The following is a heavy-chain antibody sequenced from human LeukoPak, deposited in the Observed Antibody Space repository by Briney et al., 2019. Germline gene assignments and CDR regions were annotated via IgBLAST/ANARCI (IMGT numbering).Heavy chain of an antibody. V-gene: IGHV1-69-2*01. D-gene: IGHD2-15*01. CDR3: ATLAKVYCSGGSCYTSPKIDY. J-gene: IGHJ4*02. CDR2: VDPEDGET. CDR1: GYTFTDYY. Sequence: ASVKISCKVSGYTFTDYYMHWVPQAPGKGLEWMGLVDPEDGETIYAEKFQGRVTITADTSTDTAYMELSSLRSEDTAVYYCATLAKVYCSGGSCYTSPKIDYWGQGTLVTVSS.